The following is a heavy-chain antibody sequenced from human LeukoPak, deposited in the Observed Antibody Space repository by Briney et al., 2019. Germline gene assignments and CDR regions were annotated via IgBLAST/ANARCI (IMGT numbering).Heavy chain of an antibody. D-gene: IGHD2-15*01. CDR3: AGSGGSSCFLGCGFDY. J-gene: IGHJ4*02. Sequence: GGSLRLSCTASGFTFSDYYMSWIRQAPGKGLEWVSYISTSGSNIYYADSVRGRFTISRDDAKNSLYLQMNSLRAEDTAVYYCAGSGGSSCFLGCGFDYWGQGTLVTVSS. V-gene: IGHV3-11*04. CDR2: ISTSGSNI. CDR1: GFTFSDYY.